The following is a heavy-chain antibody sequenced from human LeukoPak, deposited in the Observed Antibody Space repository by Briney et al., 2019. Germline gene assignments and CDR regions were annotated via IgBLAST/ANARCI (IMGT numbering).Heavy chain of an antibody. V-gene: IGHV3-7*03. CDR2: IKQDGSEK. CDR1: GFTFSSYW. D-gene: IGHD2-2*01. J-gene: IGHJ3*02. Sequence: PGGSLRLSCAASGFTFSSYWMSWVRQAPGKGLEWVANIKQDGSEKYYVDSVKGRFTISIDNAKNSLYLQMNSLRAEDTAVYYCARVLVVVPAVYAFDIWGQETMVTVSS. CDR3: ARVLVVVPAVYAFDI.